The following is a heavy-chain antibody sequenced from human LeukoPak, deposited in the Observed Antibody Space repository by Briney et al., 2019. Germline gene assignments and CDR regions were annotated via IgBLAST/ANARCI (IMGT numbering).Heavy chain of an antibody. D-gene: IGHD5-12*01. J-gene: IGHJ5*02. CDR2: IYYSGST. Sequence: SETLSLTCTVSGGSLSSSSYYWGRIRQPPGTGLEWIGRIYYSGSTYYNPSLKSRVTIAVDTSKNQLSLKLSSVTAADTAVYYCASRIGEVIYWAPDQGFDPWGQGTLVTVSS. V-gene: IGHV4-39*01. CDR1: GGSLSSSSYY. CDR3: ASRIGEVIYWAPDQGFDP.